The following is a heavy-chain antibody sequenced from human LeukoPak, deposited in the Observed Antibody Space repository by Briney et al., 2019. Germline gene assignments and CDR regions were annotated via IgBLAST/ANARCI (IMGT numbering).Heavy chain of an antibody. CDR2: INRSGST. Sequence: SETLSLTCAVYGGSFSGYYWSWIRQPPGKGLEWIGEINRSGSTNSNPSLKSRVTISADTSKNQFSLKLSSVTAADTAVYYCARLPYYDILTGYYSYYYYMDVWGKGTTVTISS. CDR1: GGSFSGYY. J-gene: IGHJ6*03. V-gene: IGHV4-34*01. CDR3: ARLPYYDILTGYYSYYYYMDV. D-gene: IGHD3-9*01.